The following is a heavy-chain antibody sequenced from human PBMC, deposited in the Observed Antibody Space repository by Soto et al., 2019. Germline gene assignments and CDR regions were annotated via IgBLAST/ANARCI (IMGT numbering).Heavy chain of an antibody. J-gene: IGHJ5*02. V-gene: IGHV3-21*01. CDR3: VRETTYDILTASYWNWFDP. Sequence: EVQLVESGGGLVKPGGSLRLSCAASGFTFSSYNMNWVRQAPGKGLEWVSSISSSSTYIYYADSVKGRFTISTDNAKNAQYMQMNSMRAEDTSGYNCVRETTYDILTASYWNWFDPWGQGTLVPVSS. CDR2: ISSSSTYI. D-gene: IGHD3-9*01. CDR1: GFTFSSYN.